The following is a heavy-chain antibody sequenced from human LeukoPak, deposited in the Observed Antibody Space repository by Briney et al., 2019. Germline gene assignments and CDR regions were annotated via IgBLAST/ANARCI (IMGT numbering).Heavy chain of an antibody. Sequence: GGSLGLSCAASGFTFSSYSMNWVRQAPGKGLEWVSSISSTSSYIYYADSVKGRFTISTDNAKNSLYLQMSSLRAEDTAVYYCARGSGGQQLIRGYYYMDVWGKGTTVTVSS. D-gene: IGHD6-6*01. V-gene: IGHV3-21*01. CDR2: ISSTSSYI. CDR3: ARGSGGQQLIRGYYYMDV. J-gene: IGHJ6*03. CDR1: GFTFSSYS.